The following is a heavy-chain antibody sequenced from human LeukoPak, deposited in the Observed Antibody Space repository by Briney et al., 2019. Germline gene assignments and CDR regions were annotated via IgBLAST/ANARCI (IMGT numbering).Heavy chain of an antibody. D-gene: IGHD6-13*01. CDR1: GYSISSGYY. CDR3: ARAGAAASTKYYYYHYMDV. V-gene: IGHV4-38-2*02. Sequence: SETQSLTCTVSGYSISSGYYWGWIRQPPGKGLEWIGSIYHSGSTYYNPSLKSRVTISVDTSKNQFSLKLSSVTAADTAVYYCARAGAAASTKYYYYHYMDVWGKGTTVTVSS. J-gene: IGHJ6*03. CDR2: IYHSGST.